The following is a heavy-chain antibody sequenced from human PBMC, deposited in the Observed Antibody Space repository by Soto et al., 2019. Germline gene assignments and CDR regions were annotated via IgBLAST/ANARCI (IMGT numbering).Heavy chain of an antibody. Sequence: EVQLVESGGGLVKPGGSLRLSCAASGFTFSSYSMNWVRQAPGKGLEWVSSISSSSSYIYYADSVKGRFTISRDNAKNSLYLKMNSLRAEDTAVYYCARAVGYCSGGSCYTDYYYYYYMDVWGKGTTVTVSS. CDR1: GFTFSSYS. CDR3: ARAVGYCSGGSCYTDYYYYYYMDV. D-gene: IGHD2-15*01. V-gene: IGHV3-21*01. CDR2: ISSSSSYI. J-gene: IGHJ6*03.